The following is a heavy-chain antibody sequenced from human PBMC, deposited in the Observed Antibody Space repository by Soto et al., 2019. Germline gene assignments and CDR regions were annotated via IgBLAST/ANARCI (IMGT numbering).Heavy chain of an antibody. Sequence: PGGPLRLSCEGSGFIFSDHYMIWVHQAPGKGLEWISYITNIENSKKYADSVRGRFFISRDNAKKSQYLQMSNLRADDTAVYYCARRKADQSLNLWGQGILVTVSS. CDR3: ARRKADQSLNL. J-gene: IGHJ4*02. V-gene: IGHV3-11*01. CDR2: ITNIENSK. CDR1: GFIFSDHY.